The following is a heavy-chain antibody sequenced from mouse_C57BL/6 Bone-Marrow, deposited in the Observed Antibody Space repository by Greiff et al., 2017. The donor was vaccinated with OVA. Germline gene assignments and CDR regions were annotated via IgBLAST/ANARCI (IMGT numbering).Heavy chain of an antibody. V-gene: IGHV1-81*01. J-gene: IGHJ3*01. CDR1: GYTFTSYG. Sequence: VKLQQSGAELARPGASVKLSCKASGYTFTSYGISWVKQRTGQGLEWIGEIYPRSGNTYYNEKFKGKATLTADKSSSTAYMELRSLTSEDSAVYFCARYYYGLRFAYWGQGTLVTVSA. D-gene: IGHD1-1*01. CDR2: IYPRSGNT. CDR3: ARYYYGLRFAY.